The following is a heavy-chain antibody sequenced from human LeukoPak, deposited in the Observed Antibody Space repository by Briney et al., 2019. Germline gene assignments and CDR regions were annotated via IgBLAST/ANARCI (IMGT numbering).Heavy chain of an antibody. CDR1: GFTFSSYA. J-gene: IGHJ4*02. D-gene: IGHD3-22*01. Sequence: GGSLRLSCAASGFTFSSYAMHWVRQAPGKGLEWVAVISYDGSNKYYADSVKGRFTISRDNSKNTLYLQMNSLRAEDTAVYYCARADYYDSSGHPDYWGQGTLVTVSS. CDR2: ISYDGSNK. CDR3: ARADYYDSSGHPDY. V-gene: IGHV3-30*01.